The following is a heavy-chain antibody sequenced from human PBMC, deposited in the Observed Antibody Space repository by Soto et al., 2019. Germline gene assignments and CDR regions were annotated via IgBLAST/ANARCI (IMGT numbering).Heavy chain of an antibody. Sequence: EVQLLESGGGLVQPGGSLRLSCAASGFPFSSYSMTWVRQAPGKGLEWVAHITASQGTTYYADSVQGRFTISRDTSRNTLYLQMNSLRAEDTALYYCAKCMQAYWNYDAHHIWGHGTMVTVSS. D-gene: IGHD1-7*01. V-gene: IGHV3-23*01. CDR1: GFPFSSYS. CDR3: AKCMQAYWNYDAHHI. J-gene: IGHJ3*02. CDR2: ITASQGTT.